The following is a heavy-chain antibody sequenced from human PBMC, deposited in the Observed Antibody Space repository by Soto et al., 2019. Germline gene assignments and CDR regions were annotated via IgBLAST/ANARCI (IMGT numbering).Heavy chain of an antibody. CDR2: IQHDASNI. J-gene: IGHJ6*02. CDR3: VRVGWGYGWGNGMDG. CDR1: GFAFNEYS. V-gene: IGHV3-30-3*01. Sequence: QVQLVESGGGVVQPGGSLRLSCAASGFAFNEYSLHWVRQAPGKGLEWVAAIQHDASNIYYAESVKGRFTISRDNWKNTLSLQMSDLTLEDTALYYCVRVGWGYGWGNGMDGWGQGTTVRVTS. D-gene: IGHD6-19*01.